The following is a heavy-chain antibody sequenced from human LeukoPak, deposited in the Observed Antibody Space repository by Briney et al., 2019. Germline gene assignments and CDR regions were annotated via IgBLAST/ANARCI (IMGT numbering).Heavy chain of an antibody. J-gene: IGHJ4*02. Sequence: PSETLSLTCTVSGGSISSGDYYWSWIRQPPGKGLEWIGYIYYSGSTYYNPSLKSRVTISVDTSKNQFSLKLSSVTAADTAVYYCASTPGLWLGELWDWGQGTLVTVSS. V-gene: IGHV4-30-4*08. CDR1: GGSISSGDYY. CDR2: IYYSGST. D-gene: IGHD3-10*01. CDR3: ASTPGLWLGELWD.